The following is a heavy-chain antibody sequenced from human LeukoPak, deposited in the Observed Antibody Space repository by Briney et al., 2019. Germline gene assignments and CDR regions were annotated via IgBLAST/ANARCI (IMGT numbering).Heavy chain of an antibody. CDR1: GFTFNNYA. J-gene: IGHJ4*02. Sequence: GASLRLSCAASGFTFNNYAMNWVRQAPGEGLEWVSVITSSGSTYYADSVKGRFTISRDNSKNTLYLQMNSLRAEDTAIYYCAKDLYGDYDFDCWGRGTLVTVSS. D-gene: IGHD4-17*01. CDR3: AKDLYGDYDFDC. V-gene: IGHV3-23*01. CDR2: ITSSGST.